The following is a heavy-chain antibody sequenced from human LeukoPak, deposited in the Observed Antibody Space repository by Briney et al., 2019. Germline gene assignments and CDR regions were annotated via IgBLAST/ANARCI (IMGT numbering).Heavy chain of an antibody. CDR3: ARDSSGYSHFDY. V-gene: IGHV3-30-3*01. Sequence: GGSLRLSCAASGFTFSSYAMHWVRQAPGKGLEWVAVISYDGSNKYYADSVKGRFTISRDNSKNTLHLQMNSLRAEDTAVYYCARDSSGYSHFDYWGQGTLVTVSS. CDR2: ISYDGSNK. J-gene: IGHJ4*02. CDR1: GFTFSSYA. D-gene: IGHD3-22*01.